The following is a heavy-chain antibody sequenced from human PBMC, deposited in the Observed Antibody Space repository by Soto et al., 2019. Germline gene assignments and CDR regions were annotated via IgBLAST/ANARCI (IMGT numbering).Heavy chain of an antibody. CDR3: AKSPTMVRGLIFDY. CDR1: GFTFSSYS. J-gene: IGHJ4*02. Sequence: GGSLRLSCAASGFTFSSYSLSWVRQAPGKGLDWVSAIRGSGDNTYYADSVKGRFTISRDNTKNTLYLQMNSLRAEDTVVYYCAKSPTMVRGLIFDYWGQGALVTVSS. V-gene: IGHV3-23*01. D-gene: IGHD3-10*01. CDR2: IRGSGDNT.